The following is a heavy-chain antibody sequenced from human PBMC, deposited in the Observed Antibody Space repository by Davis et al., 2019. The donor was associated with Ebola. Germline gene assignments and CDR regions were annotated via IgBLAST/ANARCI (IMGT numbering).Heavy chain of an antibody. Sequence: ASVKVSCKASGYTFTSYYMHWVRQAPGQRLEWMGWINAGNGNTKYSQKFQGRVTITRDTSASTAYMELSSLRSEDTAVYYCARRAGYSYGYPDYWGQGTLVTVSS. D-gene: IGHD5-18*01. J-gene: IGHJ4*02. CDR3: ARRAGYSYGYPDY. CDR1: GYTFTSYY. V-gene: IGHV1-3*01. CDR2: INAGNGNT.